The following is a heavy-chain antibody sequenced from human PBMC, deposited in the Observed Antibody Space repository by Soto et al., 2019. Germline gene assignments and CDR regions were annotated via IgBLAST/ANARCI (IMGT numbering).Heavy chain of an antibody. CDR1: GDSIGTTHSY. CDR2: IHYSGST. J-gene: IGHJ4*02. Sequence: SETLSLTCTVSGDSIGTTHSYWAWIRQSPGKGLEWIGNIHYSGSTYYMPSLRSRVTLSVDTSKDQFSLRLTSVTAEDTAVYYCARHEGNGNVWPLDYWGQGSLVTVSS. CDR3: ARHEGNGNVWPLDY. D-gene: IGHD2-8*01. V-gene: IGHV4-39*01.